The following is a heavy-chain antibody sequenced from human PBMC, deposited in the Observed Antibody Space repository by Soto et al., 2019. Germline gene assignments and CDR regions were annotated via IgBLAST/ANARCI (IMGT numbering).Heavy chain of an antibody. J-gene: IGHJ4*02. Sequence: QVQLVQSGAEVKKPGSSVKVSCKASGDTFSFYTINWVRQAPGLGREWMGRVNPILSMSNYAQKFQGRVTMTADKSTSTADMELRSLRSEDTAFYYCATSYGSGYRAFDYWGQGALVTVSS. CDR3: ATSYGSGYRAFDY. D-gene: IGHD3-10*01. V-gene: IGHV1-69*02. CDR1: GDTFSFYT. CDR2: VNPILSMS.